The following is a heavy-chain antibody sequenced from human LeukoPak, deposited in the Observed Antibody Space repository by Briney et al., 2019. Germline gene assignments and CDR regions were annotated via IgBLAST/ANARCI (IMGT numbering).Heavy chain of an antibody. V-gene: IGHV3-23*01. Sequence: PGGSLRLSCAGSGFTFSSCSMSWVRQAPGKGLEWVSVIRGSGSSTYYADSVKGRFTISRDNSKNTLYLQMNSLRAEDTAAYYCAIRGGSGSYHRGFDPWGQGTRVTVSS. CDR3: AIRGGSGSYHRGFDP. J-gene: IGHJ5*02. CDR1: GFTFSSCS. D-gene: IGHD3-10*01. CDR2: IRGSGSST.